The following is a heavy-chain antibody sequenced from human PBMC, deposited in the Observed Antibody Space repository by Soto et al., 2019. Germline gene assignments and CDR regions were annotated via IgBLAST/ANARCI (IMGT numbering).Heavy chain of an antibody. J-gene: IGHJ2*01. D-gene: IGHD3-22*01. CDR3: ARRIDDYDSSGYYRLYFDL. CDR2: IIPIFGTA. Sequence: QVQLVQSGAEVKKPGSSVKVSCKASGGTFSSYAISWVRQAPGQGLEWMGGIIPIFGTANYAQKFQGRVTITADESTSTAYMELSSLRSEDTAVYYCARRIDDYDSSGYYRLYFDLWGRGTLVTVSS. CDR1: GGTFSSYA. V-gene: IGHV1-69*01.